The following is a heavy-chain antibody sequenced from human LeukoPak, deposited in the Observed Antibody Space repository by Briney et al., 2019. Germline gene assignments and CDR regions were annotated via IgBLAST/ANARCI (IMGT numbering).Heavy chain of an antibody. Sequence: PGGSLRLSCAAHGFTSTNYAMNWVRQAPGKGLEWVSVLIGSSGSTDYADSVKGRFTISRDISKNTLFLQMNSLRAEDTAIYYCAKGAYDYIEIAYFDSWGQGTLVTVSS. CDR3: AKGAYDYIEIAYFDS. CDR2: LIGSSGST. J-gene: IGHJ4*02. V-gene: IGHV3-23*01. CDR1: GFTSTNYA. D-gene: IGHD5-12*01.